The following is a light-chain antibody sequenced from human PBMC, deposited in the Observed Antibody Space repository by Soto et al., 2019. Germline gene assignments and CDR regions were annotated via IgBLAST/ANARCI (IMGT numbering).Light chain of an antibody. CDR3: QQYGSYGLT. Sequence: EIVLTQSPGTLPLSPGERATLSCRASQSVSSSYLAWDQQKPGQAPRLLIYGASSRATGIPDRFSGSGSGTDFTLTISRLEPEDFAVYYCQQYGSYGLTFGGGTKVEIK. V-gene: IGKV3-20*01. CDR1: QSVSSSY. J-gene: IGKJ4*01. CDR2: GAS.